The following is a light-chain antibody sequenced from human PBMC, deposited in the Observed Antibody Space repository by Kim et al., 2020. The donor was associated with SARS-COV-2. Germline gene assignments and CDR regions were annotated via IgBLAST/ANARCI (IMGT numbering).Light chain of an antibody. V-gene: IGKV1-5*03. J-gene: IGKJ4*01. CDR1: QSISRW. CDR3: QQYNNYVT. Sequence: IQMTQSPSTLSASVGDRITITCRSSQSISRWVAWYQQKPGKAPKLLISEASSLENGVPSRFSGSGSGTEFTLTISTLLPDDFATYYCQQYNNYVTFGGGTKVEIK. CDR2: EAS.